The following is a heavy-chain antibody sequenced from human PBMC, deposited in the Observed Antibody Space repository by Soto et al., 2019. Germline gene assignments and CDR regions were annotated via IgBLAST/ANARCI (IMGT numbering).Heavy chain of an antibody. D-gene: IGHD2-15*01. Sequence: PGGSLRLSCAASGFTFSDYYMSWIRQAPGKGLEWVSYISSSGSTIYYADSVKGRFTISRDNAKNSLYLQMNSLRAEDTAVYYCARPLVVVVADTRYYYYGMDVCGQGTTVTVYS. J-gene: IGHJ6*02. CDR2: ISSSGSTI. CDR1: GFTFSDYY. CDR3: ARPLVVVVADTRYYYYGMDV. V-gene: IGHV3-11*01.